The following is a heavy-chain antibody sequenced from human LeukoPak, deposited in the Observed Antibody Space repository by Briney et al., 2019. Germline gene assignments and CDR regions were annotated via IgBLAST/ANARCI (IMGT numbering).Heavy chain of an antibody. J-gene: IGHJ4*02. D-gene: IGHD1-14*01. V-gene: IGHV3-30*18. Sequence: GGSLRLSCAASGVTFRSYGMHWVRQAPGKGLEWVAVISYDGSNKYYADSVKGRFTISRDNSKNTLYLQMNSLRAEDTAVYYCAKGLFSPRSYFDYWGQGTLVTVSS. CDR2: ISYDGSNK. CDR3: AKGLFSPRSYFDY. CDR1: GVTFRSYG.